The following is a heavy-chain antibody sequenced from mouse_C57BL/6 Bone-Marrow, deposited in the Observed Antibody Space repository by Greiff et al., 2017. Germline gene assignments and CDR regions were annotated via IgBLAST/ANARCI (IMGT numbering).Heavy chain of an antibody. CDR1: GYTFTDYY. D-gene: IGHD2-5*01. V-gene: IGHV1-76*01. CDR2: IYPGSGNT. J-gene: IGHJ4*01. CDR3: AREGAYHRNQGAKDY. Sequence: VQLQQSGAELVRPGASVKLSCKASGYTFTDYYINWVKQRPGQGLEWIARIYPGSGNTYYNEKFKGKATLTAEKSSSTAYMQLSSLTSEDSAVYFCAREGAYHRNQGAKDYWGQGTSVTVAS.